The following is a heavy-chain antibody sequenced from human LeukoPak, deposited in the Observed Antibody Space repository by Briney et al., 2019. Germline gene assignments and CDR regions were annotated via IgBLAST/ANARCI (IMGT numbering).Heavy chain of an antibody. V-gene: IGHV3-33*01. Sequence: PGRSLRLSCAASGFTFSSYGMHWVRQAPGKGLEWVAAIWYDGSNKYYADSVKGRFTISRDNSKNTLYLQMNSLRAEDTAVYYCARGHYDFWSGFQDYFDYWGQGTLVTVSS. D-gene: IGHD3-3*01. CDR3: ARGHYDFWSGFQDYFDY. J-gene: IGHJ4*02. CDR2: IWYDGSNK. CDR1: GFTFSSYG.